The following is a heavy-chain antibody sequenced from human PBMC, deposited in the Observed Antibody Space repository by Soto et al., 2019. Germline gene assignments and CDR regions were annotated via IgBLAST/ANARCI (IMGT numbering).Heavy chain of an antibody. D-gene: IGHD2-15*01. J-gene: IGHJ5*02. CDR3: ARDFFGAATTNWFDP. CDR1: GFTFSSYA. Sequence: PGGSLRLSCAASGFTFSSYAMHWVRQAPGKGLEWVAVISYDGSNKYYADSVKGRFTISRDNSKNTLYLQMNSLRAEDTAVYYCARDFFGAATTNWFDPWGQGTLVTVSS. CDR2: ISYDGSNK. V-gene: IGHV3-30-3*01.